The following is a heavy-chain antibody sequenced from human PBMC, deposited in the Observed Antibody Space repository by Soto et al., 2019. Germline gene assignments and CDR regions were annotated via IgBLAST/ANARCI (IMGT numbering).Heavy chain of an antibody. J-gene: IGHJ4*02. CDR3: ARDRIAAAGGPFDY. CDR2: TSDYNGNT. D-gene: IGHD6-13*01. V-gene: IGHV1-18*04. Sequence: QVQLVQSGAEVKKPGASVKVSCKASGYTFTSYGISWVRQAPGQGLEWMGWTSDYNGNTNYAQQLQGRLNVTTDTSTSTSYMELRSLRCDDTAVDYCARDRIAAAGGPFDYWGQGNLVTFSS. CDR1: GYTFTSYG.